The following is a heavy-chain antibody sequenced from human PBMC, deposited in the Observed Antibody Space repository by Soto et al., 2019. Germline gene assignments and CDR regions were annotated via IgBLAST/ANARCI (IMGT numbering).Heavy chain of an antibody. CDR3: AKEGVPDAEGWFDP. J-gene: IGHJ5*02. D-gene: IGHD3-10*01. CDR2: ISHDGSNK. Sequence: QVQLVESGGGVVQPGRSLRLSCAASGFTFSSYGMHWVRQAPGKGLEWVAVISHDGSNKYYADSVKGRFTISRDNSKNTLVMQMNSLRAEDTAVYYCAKEGVPDAEGWFDPWGQGTLVTVSS. CDR1: GFTFSSYG. V-gene: IGHV3-30*18.